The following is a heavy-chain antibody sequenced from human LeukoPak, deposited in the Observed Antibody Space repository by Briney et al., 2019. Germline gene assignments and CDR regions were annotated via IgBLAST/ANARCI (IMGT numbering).Heavy chain of an antibody. V-gene: IGHV4-39*01. D-gene: IGHD1-26*01. CDR2: IYYSGST. CDR1: GGSISSYY. CDR3: ARHRRYSGSFNWFDP. Sequence: SETLSLTCTVSGGSISSYYWSWIRQPPGKGLEWIGSIYYSGSTYYNPSLKSRVTISVDTSKNQFSLKLSSVTAADTAVYYCARHRRYSGSFNWFDPWGQGTLVTVSS. J-gene: IGHJ5*02.